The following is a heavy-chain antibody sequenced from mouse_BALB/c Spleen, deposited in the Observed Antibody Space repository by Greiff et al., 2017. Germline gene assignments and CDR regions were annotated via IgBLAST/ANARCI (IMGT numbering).Heavy chain of an antibody. CDR1: GFTFSSYA. V-gene: IGHV5-6-5*01. CDR2: ISSGGST. CDR3: ERQGGYPDYYAMEY. J-gene: IGHJ4*01. Sequence: EVQLVESGGGLVKPGGSLKLSCAASGFTFSSYAMSWVRQTPEKRLEWVASISSGGSTYYPDSVKGRFTIARDNARNILYLQMSSLRSEDTAMYYCERQGGYPDYYAMEYRGQGTPVTGSS. D-gene: IGHD1-2*01.